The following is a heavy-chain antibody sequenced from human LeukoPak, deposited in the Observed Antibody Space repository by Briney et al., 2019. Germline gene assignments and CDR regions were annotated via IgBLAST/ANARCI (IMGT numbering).Heavy chain of an antibody. J-gene: IGHJ3*01. CDR3: ARGLDYYGSGSV. CDR2: IYYSGST. V-gene: IGHV4-59*01. D-gene: IGHD3-10*01. CDR1: GGSICSYY. Sequence: SETLSLTCTVSGGSICSYYWSWIRQPPGKGLEWIGYIYYSGSTIYNPSLKSRVTISVGTSKDQFSLKLNSVTAADTAVYYCARGLDYYGSGSVWGQGTMVTVSS.